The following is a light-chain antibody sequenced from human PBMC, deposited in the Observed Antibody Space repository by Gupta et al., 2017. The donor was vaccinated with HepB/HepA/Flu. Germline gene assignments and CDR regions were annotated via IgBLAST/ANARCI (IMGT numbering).Light chain of an antibody. CDR1: QSLSGSL. CDR3: HQDGDSPRT. V-gene: IGKV3-20*01. Sequence: EIVLTQSPGTLSLSPGERATLSCRASQSLSGSLLAWYQQKPGQAPRLLIYGASSRANGIPDRFTGSGSGTXFTLTIXRLEPEDFAVYFCHQDGDSPRTFGXGTKVEIK. CDR2: GAS. J-gene: IGKJ1*01.